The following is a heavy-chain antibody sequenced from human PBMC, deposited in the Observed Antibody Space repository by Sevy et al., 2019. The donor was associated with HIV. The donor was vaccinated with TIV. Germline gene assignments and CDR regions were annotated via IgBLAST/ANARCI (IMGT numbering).Heavy chain of an antibody. J-gene: IGHJ4*02. Sequence: GGSLRLSCAASGFTLSSRWMSWVRQAPGKGLEWVANIKQDGSEKYYEDSVKDRFTISRDNAKNSLYLQMNSLRAEDTAVYYCVPSGGGHAGYWGQGTLVTVSS. CDR2: IKQDGSEK. CDR3: VPSGGGHAGY. D-gene: IGHD2-15*01. CDR1: GFTLSSRW. V-gene: IGHV3-7*01.